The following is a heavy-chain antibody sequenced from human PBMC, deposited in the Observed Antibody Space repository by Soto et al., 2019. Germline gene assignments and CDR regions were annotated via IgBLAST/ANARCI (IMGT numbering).Heavy chain of an antibody. Sequence: QVQLVESGGGLVKPGGSLRLSCAASGFTFSDYYMSWIHQAPGRGLEWVSYITSSGGTKNYADSVKGRFTISRDNAKNSLFLQMNSLRAEDTAVYYCAREPGDGYYYFDYWGQGTLVTVSS. J-gene: IGHJ4*02. CDR2: ITSSGGTK. CDR3: AREPGDGYYYFDY. D-gene: IGHD3-22*01. V-gene: IGHV3-11*01. CDR1: GFTFSDYY.